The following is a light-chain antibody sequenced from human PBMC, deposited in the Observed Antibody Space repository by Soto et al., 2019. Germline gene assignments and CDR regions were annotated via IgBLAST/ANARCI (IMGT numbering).Light chain of an antibody. J-gene: IGLJ1*01. V-gene: IGLV1-40*01. CDR1: SSNIGAGYD. CDR3: QSYDSNLSTYV. CDR2: ANI. Sequence: QSALTQPPSVSGAPGQRVTISCTGRSSNIGAGYDVHWYQHFPGTAPKLLIYANIHRPSGVPDRFSGSKSGTSASLAITGLRAEDEADYYCQSYDSNLSTYVFGTGTKVTVL.